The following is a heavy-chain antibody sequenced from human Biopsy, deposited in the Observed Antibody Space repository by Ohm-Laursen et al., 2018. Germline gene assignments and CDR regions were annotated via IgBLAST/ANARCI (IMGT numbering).Heavy chain of an antibody. Sequence: SLRLSCSASGFAFGEYSINWVRQAPGKGLEWVASISSTSNHIHYVDSVWGRFTISRDNAENSLYLEMNSLRVEDTAVYYCAKDDYDRVSSGYYFDYWGQGALVTVSS. D-gene: IGHD3-10*02. CDR2: ISSTSNHI. V-gene: IGHV3-21*01. J-gene: IGHJ4*02. CDR3: AKDDYDRVSSGYYFDY. CDR1: GFAFGEYS.